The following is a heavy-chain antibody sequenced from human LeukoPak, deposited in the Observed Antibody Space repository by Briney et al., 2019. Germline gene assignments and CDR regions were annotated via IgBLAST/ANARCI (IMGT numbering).Heavy chain of an antibody. V-gene: IGHV4-4*07. D-gene: IGHD2-2*01. Sequence: SETLSLTCTVSGGSISSYYWSWIRQPAGKGLEWIGRIYTSGSTNYNPSLKSRVTISVDPSKNQFSLKLSSVTAADTAVYYCARRYCSSTSCFLGFDYWGQGTLVTVSS. J-gene: IGHJ4*02. CDR2: IYTSGST. CDR3: ARRYCSSTSCFLGFDY. CDR1: GGSISSYY.